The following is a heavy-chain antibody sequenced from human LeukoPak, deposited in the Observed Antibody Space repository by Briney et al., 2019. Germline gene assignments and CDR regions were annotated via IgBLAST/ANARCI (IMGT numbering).Heavy chain of an antibody. J-gene: IGHJ4*02. D-gene: IGHD1-26*01. CDR3: VRDLGGRSGH. V-gene: IGHV3-74*01. CDR1: GFTFRTYW. CDR2: INEDGSTT. Sequence: GGSLRLSCAVSGFTFRTYWMHWDRQAPGKGLVWVSRINEDGSTTNYADSVKGRSTIFRDNAKNTLYLQMNSLRAEDTAVYYCVRDLGGRSGHWGQGTLVTVSS.